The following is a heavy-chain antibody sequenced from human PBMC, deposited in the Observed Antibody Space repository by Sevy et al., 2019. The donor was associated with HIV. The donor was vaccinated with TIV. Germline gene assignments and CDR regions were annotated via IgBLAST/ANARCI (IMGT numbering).Heavy chain of an antibody. CDR2: LSGSGGSS. CDR1: EFRLSNYA. J-gene: IGHJ4*02. Sequence: GGSLRLSCVASEFRLSNYAMNWVRRAPGKGLEWVSGLSGSGGSSYYADSVKGRFTISRDNSKNTLYLQMNSLRAEDTAMYYSAKDLYYDNSLFDYWGQGILVTVSS. D-gene: IGHD3-22*01. V-gene: IGHV3-23*01. CDR3: AKDLYYDNSLFDY.